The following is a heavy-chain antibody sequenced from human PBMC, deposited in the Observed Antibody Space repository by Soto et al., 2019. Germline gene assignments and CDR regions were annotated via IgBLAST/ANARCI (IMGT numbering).Heavy chain of an antibody. CDR2: IYYSGST. D-gene: IGHD3-10*01. V-gene: IGHV4-59*01. Sequence: QVQLQESGPGLVKPSETLSLTCTVSGGSISSYYWSWIRQPPGKGLEWIGYIYYSGSTNYNPSLKSRVTISVDPSKNQFSLKLSSVTAADTGVYYCARDDPGFAFDIWGQGTMVTVSS. J-gene: IGHJ3*02. CDR1: GGSISSYY. CDR3: ARDDPGFAFDI.